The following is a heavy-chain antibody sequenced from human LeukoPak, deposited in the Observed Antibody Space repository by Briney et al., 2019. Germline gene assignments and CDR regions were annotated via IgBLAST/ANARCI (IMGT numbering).Heavy chain of an antibody. CDR1: GFSFSGYS. V-gene: IGHV3-21*01. Sequence: GGSLRLSCAASGFSFSGYSMSWVRQAPGKGLEWVAFISRTSSDIYHADSVKGRFTISRDNAKSSLYLQMNSLRAEDTAVYYCARDLPAAVDWGQGTLVTVSS. D-gene: IGHD2-2*01. CDR2: ISRTSSDI. CDR3: ARDLPAAVD. J-gene: IGHJ4*02.